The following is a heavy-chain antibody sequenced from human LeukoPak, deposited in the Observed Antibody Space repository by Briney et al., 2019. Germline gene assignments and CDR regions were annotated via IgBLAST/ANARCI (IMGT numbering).Heavy chain of an antibody. CDR1: GGSISSSIYY. D-gene: IGHD6-13*01. Sequence: SETLSLTCTVSGGSISSSIYYWGWIHQPPGKGLEWIGTIYYSGSTYYNPSLKSRVTISVDTSKNQFSLKLTSVTAADTAVYYCARHHQQLVTGYDYWGQGTLVTVSS. J-gene: IGHJ4*02. V-gene: IGHV4-39*01. CDR3: ARHHQQLVTGYDY. CDR2: IYYSGST.